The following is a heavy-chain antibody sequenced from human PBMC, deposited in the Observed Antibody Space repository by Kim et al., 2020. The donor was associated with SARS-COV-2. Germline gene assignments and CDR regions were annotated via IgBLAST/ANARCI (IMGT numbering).Heavy chain of an antibody. Sequence: KDYADSVTGRFTISKDNCKNALLWQLNSLRAEDTAVYYCARDSSGLSLSSWGQGTLVTVAS. CDR3: ARDSSGLSLSS. J-gene: IGHJ4*02. V-gene: IGHV3-30*01. CDR2: K. D-gene: IGHD6-19*01.